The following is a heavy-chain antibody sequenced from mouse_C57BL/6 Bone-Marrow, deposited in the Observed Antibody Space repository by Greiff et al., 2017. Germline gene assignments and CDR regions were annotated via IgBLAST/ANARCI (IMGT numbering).Heavy chain of an antibody. J-gene: IGHJ2*01. D-gene: IGHD1-1*01. CDR1: EYEFPSHD. Sequence: EVQRVESGGGLVHPGESLKLSCESNEYEFPSHDKSWCRRTPERRLVLVAAINSDGGSTYYPDTMERRFIISRDNTKKTLYLKMSTVRSEDTALYCCARHEGDTVVADYWGQGTTLTVSS. CDR3: ARHEGDTVVADY. CDR2: INSDGGST. V-gene: IGHV5-2*01.